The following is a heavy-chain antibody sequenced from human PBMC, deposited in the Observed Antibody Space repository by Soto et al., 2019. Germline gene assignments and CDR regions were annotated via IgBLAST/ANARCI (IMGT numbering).Heavy chain of an antibody. J-gene: IGHJ3*02. Sequence: GGSLRLSCTASGLSLSNAWMGWVRQAPGKGLEWVGRIQSKSDGGATDYAAFVEGRFTISRDESKNILYLQMNSLKTEDTAVYHCARESSDSSGWYGAFDIWGQGTMVTVSS. CDR1: GLSLSNAW. V-gene: IGHV3-15*01. D-gene: IGHD6-19*01. CDR2: IQSKSDGGAT. CDR3: ARESSDSSGWYGAFDI.